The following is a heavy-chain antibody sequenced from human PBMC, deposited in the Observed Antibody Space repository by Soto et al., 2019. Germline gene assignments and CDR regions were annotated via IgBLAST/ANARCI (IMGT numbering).Heavy chain of an antibody. Sequence: GGSLRLSCAASGFTFSSYGMHWVRQAPGKGLEWVAVIWYDGSNKYYADSVKGRFTISRDNSKNTLYLQMNSLRAEDTAVYYCARDRSLDYDFWSGYPYHDYWGQGTLVTVSS. CDR1: GFTFSSYG. J-gene: IGHJ4*02. V-gene: IGHV3-33*01. CDR2: IWYDGSNK. D-gene: IGHD3-3*01. CDR3: ARDRSLDYDFWSGYPYHDY.